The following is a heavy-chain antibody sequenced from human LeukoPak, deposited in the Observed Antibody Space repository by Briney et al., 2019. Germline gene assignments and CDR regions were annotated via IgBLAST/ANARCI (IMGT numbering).Heavy chain of an antibody. J-gene: IGHJ4*02. CDR2: IIPILGIA. Sequence: SVKVSCKASGGTFSSYAISWVRQAPGQGLEWMGRIIPILGIANYAQKFQGRVTITADKSTSTAYMELSSLRSEDTAVYYCARSVEVVAAFDYWGQGTLVTVSS. CDR3: ARSVEVVAAFDY. CDR1: GGTFSSYA. V-gene: IGHV1-69*04. D-gene: IGHD2-15*01.